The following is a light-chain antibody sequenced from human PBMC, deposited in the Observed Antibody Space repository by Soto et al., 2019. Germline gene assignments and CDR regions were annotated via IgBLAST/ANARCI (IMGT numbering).Light chain of an antibody. Sequence: DNQVSHCPCTLPGSLVVIVTNTCLASQTISSWLAWYQQKPGKAPKLLIYKASTLKSGVPSRFSGSGSGTEFTLTISSLQPDDFATYYCQHYNSYSEAFGQGTKVDIK. CDR3: QHYNSYSEA. CDR1: QTISSW. CDR2: KAS. V-gene: IGKV1-5*03. J-gene: IGKJ1*01.